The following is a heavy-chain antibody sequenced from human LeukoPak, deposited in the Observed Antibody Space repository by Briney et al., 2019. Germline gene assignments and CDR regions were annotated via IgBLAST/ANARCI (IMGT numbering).Heavy chain of an antibody. D-gene: IGHD6-19*01. CDR1: GYTFTGYY. CDR3: ARTGDNIAVAAYWFDP. J-gene: IGHJ5*02. V-gene: IGHV1-2*02. Sequence: ASVKVSCKASGYTFTGYYMHWVRQAPGQGLEWMGWINPNSGGTNYAQKFQGRFTMTRDTSISTAYMELSRLRSDDTAVYYCARTGDNIAVAAYWFDPWGQGTLVTVSS. CDR2: INPNSGGT.